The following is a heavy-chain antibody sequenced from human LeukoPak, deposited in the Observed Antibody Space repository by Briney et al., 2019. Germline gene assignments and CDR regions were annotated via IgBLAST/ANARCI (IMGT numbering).Heavy chain of an antibody. V-gene: IGHV3-53*01. J-gene: IGHJ4*02. CDR1: GFTVSSNY. CDR3: AVWALVAVVFDY. CDR2: IYSGGST. Sequence: GGSLRLSCAASGFTVSSNYMSWVRQAPGKGLEWVSVIYSGGSTYSVKGRFTISRDNSKNTLYLQMNSLRAEDTAVYYCAVWALVAVVFDYWGQGTLVTVSS. D-gene: IGHD5-12*01.